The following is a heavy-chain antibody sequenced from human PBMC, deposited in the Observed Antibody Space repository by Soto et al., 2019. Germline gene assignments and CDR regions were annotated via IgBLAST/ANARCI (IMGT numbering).Heavy chain of an antibody. CDR3: ASGASRWYPYFFDS. V-gene: IGHV1-69*01. Sequence: QAQVVQSGAEVRKPGSSVKLSCKASEGTFNSYAIAWVRQAPGQGLEWMGGIIPYYNTLNYAQKFQDRVTVTADDSTITVYMELSSLRSDDTAVYFCASGASRWYPYFFDSWAPGTLVTVSS. D-gene: IGHD6-13*01. J-gene: IGHJ4*02. CDR1: EGTFNSYA. CDR2: IIPYYNTL.